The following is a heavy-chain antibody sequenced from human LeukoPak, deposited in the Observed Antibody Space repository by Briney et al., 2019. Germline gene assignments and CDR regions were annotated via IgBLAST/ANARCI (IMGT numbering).Heavy chain of an antibody. V-gene: IGHV1-46*01. CDR2: INPSGGST. Sequence: ASVKVSCKASGYTFTSYYMHWVRQAPGQGLEWMGIINPSGGSTSYAQKFQGRVTMTRDTSTSTVYMELSGLRSEDTAVYYCARAAYDFWSGYTPPDYWGQGTLVTVSS. CDR3: ARAAYDFWSGYTPPDY. D-gene: IGHD3-3*01. J-gene: IGHJ4*02. CDR1: GYTFTSYY.